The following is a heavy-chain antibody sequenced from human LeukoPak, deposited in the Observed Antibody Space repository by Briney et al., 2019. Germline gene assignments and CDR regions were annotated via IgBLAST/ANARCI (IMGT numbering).Heavy chain of an antibody. CDR2: IWYDGSNK. CDR1: GFTFSSYG. CDR3: ARDQADTSSWAGWELLQAYYYYGMDV. J-gene: IGHJ6*02. Sequence: GGSLRLSCAASGFTFSSYGMHWVRQAPGKGLEWVAVIWYDGSNKYYADSVKGRFTISRDNSKNTLYLQMNSLRAEDTAVYYCARDQADTSSWAGWELLQAYYYYGMDVWGQGTTVTVSS. D-gene: IGHD1-26*01. V-gene: IGHV3-33*01.